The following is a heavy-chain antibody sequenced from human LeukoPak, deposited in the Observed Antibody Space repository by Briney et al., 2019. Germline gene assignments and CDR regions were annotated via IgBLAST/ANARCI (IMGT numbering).Heavy chain of an antibody. J-gene: IGHJ2*01. CDR3: ARDRRDYDSSGYYKNNYWYFDL. V-gene: IGHV3-53*01. CDR2: IYSGGST. Sequence: GGSLRLSCAASGFTVSSNYMRWVRQAPGKGLEWVSLIYSGGSTYYADSVKGRFTISRDNSKNTLYLQMNSLRAQDTAVYYCARDRRDYDSSGYYKNNYWYFDLWGRGTQVTVSS. D-gene: IGHD3-22*01. CDR1: GFTVSSNY.